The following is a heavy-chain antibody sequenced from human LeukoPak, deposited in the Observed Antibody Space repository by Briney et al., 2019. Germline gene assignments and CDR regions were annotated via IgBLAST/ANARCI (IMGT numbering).Heavy chain of an antibody. CDR1: GFTFSSYA. CDR2: ISYDGSNK. Sequence: PGGSLRLSCAASGFTFSSYAMHWVRQAPGKGLEWVAVISYDGSNKYYADSVKGRFTISRDNSKNTLYLQMNSLRAEDTAVYYCARDFLFRTPDPYSSSWADYWGQGTLVTVSS. D-gene: IGHD6-13*01. V-gene: IGHV3-30-3*01. CDR3: ARDFLFRTPDPYSSSWADY. J-gene: IGHJ4*02.